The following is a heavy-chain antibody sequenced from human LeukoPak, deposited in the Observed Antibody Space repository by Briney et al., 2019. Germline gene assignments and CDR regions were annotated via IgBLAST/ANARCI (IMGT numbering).Heavy chain of an antibody. V-gene: IGHV3-23*01. J-gene: IGHJ4*02. CDR1: GLIISSNY. CDR3: AKDNRDFWSGHYFDY. Sequence: GGSLRLSCAASGLIISSNYMTWVRQPPGKGLEWVSAITASGDSTYSADSVKGRFTISRDNSRNTLFLEMSSLRAEDTAVYYCAKDNRDFWSGHYFDYWGQGTLVTVSS. CDR2: ITASGDST. D-gene: IGHD3-3*01.